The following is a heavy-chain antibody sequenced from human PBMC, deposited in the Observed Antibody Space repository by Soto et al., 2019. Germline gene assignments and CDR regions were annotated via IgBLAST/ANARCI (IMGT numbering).Heavy chain of an antibody. CDR1: GYTFASYA. CDR3: ARSKSTSYMDV. Sequence: ASVKVSCKASGYTFASYAMHWVRQAPGQRLEWMGWINAGNGNTKYSQKFQGRVTITRDTSASTAYMELSSLRSEDTAVYYCARSKSTSYMDVWGKGTTVTVSS. V-gene: IGHV1-3*01. J-gene: IGHJ6*03. CDR2: INAGNGNT. D-gene: IGHD2-2*01.